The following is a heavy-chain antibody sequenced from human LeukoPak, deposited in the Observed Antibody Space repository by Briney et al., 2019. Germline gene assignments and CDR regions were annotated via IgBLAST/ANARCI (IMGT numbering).Heavy chain of an antibody. V-gene: IGHV3-30-3*01. D-gene: IGHD2-2*01. CDR1: GFTFSSYA. CDR2: ISYDGSNK. J-gene: IGHJ6*02. Sequence: GGSLRLSCAASGFTFSSYAMHWVRQAPGKGLEWEAVISYDGSNKYYADSVKGRFTISRDNSKNTLYLQMNSLRAEDTAVYYCARGSGGRTIWVVVPAAQPSNYYYYGMDVWGQGTTVTVSS. CDR3: ARGSGGRTIWVVVPAAQPSNYYYYGMDV.